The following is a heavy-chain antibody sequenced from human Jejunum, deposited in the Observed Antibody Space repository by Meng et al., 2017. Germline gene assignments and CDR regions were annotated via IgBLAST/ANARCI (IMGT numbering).Heavy chain of an antibody. CDR1: GFSFSDQS. CDR2: ILDSDGKT. J-gene: IGHJ5*01. CDR3: ANRAWLES. V-gene: IGHV3-23*01. Sequence: GESLKISCAASGFSFSDQSMSWVRQAPGKGLEWVSVILDSDGKTYYADSVKGRFTISRDNSKNTLYLQMSSLRVDDTAVYHCANRAWLESWGQGTLVTVSS. D-gene: IGHD3-10*01.